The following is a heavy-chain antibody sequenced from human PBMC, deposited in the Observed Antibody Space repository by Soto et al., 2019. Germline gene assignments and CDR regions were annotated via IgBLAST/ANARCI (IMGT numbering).Heavy chain of an antibody. Sequence: SETLSLTCTVSGGSISSGGYYWSWIRQHPGKGLEWIGYIYYSGSTYYNPSLKSRVTISVDTSKNQFSLKLSSVTAADTAVYYCARDEMGGVDVWGQGTTVTVSS. CDR3: ARDEMGGVDV. CDR2: IYYSGST. CDR1: GGSISSGGYY. V-gene: IGHV4-31*03. D-gene: IGHD1-26*01. J-gene: IGHJ6*02.